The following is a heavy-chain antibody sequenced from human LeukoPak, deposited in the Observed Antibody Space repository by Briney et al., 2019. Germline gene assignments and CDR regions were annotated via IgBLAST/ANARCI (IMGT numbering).Heavy chain of an antibody. CDR2: ISSSGSTI. D-gene: IGHD4-23*01. V-gene: IGHV3-48*03. Sequence: GGSLRLSCAASGFTFRSYEMHWVRQAPGKGLEWVSYISSSGSTIYYADSVKGRFTISRDNAKNSLYLQMNSLRAEDTAVYYCARGYGGSSPFDSWGQGTLVTVSS. CDR1: GFTFRSYE. J-gene: IGHJ4*02. CDR3: ARGYGGSSPFDS.